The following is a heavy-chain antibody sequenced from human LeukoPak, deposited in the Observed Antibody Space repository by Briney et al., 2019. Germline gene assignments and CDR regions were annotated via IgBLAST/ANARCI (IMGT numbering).Heavy chain of an antibody. D-gene: IGHD3-22*01. CDR1: GGTFSSYA. V-gene: IGHV1-69*13. Sequence: GASVKVSCKASGGTFSSYAISWVRQAPGQGLEWMGGIIPIFGTANYAQKFQGRVRTTADESTRPAYMELSRLRSEDTAVYYCARDRVAYYYDSSGYNDAFDIWGQGTMVTVSS. CDR2: IIPIFGTA. J-gene: IGHJ3*02. CDR3: ARDRVAYYYDSSGYNDAFDI.